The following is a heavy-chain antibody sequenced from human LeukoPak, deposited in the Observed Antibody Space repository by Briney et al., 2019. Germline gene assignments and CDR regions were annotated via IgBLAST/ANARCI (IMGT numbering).Heavy chain of an antibody. CDR2: IYTSGNT. CDR1: GGSISSYY. Sequence: SETLSLTCTVSGGSISSYYWSWIRQRAGQGLEWIGRIYTSGNTNYNPSLKSRVSMSVDTSKNQLSLKLSSVTAADTAVYYCARGGDGYTTYWYFDLWGRGTLVTVSS. CDR3: ARGGDGYTTYWYFDL. V-gene: IGHV4-4*07. J-gene: IGHJ2*01. D-gene: IGHD5-24*01.